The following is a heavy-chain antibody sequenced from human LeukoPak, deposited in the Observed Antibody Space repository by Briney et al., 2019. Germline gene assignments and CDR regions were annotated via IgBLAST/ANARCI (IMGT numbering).Heavy chain of an antibody. CDR2: IYYRSKWYY. Sequence: SQTLSLTCAISGDSVSSISVAWNWIRQSPSRGLEWLGRIYYRSKWYYEYAVSVKSRINISPDTSKNQFSLQLTSVTPEDTAVYYCSLARSEYHYGMDVWGQGTTVTVSS. CDR1: GDSVSSISVA. J-gene: IGHJ6*02. CDR3: SLARSEYHYGMDV. V-gene: IGHV6-1*01.